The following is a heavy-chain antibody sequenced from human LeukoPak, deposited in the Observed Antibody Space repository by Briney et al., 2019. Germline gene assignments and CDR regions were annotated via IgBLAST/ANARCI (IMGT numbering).Heavy chain of an antibody. CDR1: GYTFTSYG. CDR2: ISAYNGNT. Sequence: ASVKVSCKASGYTFTSYGISWVRQAPGQGLEWMGWISAYNGNTNYAQKLQGRVTITTDTSTSTAYMELRSLRSDDTAVYYCARVMGSGWYLYYYGMDVWGQGTTVTVSS. D-gene: IGHD6-19*01. J-gene: IGHJ6*02. V-gene: IGHV1-18*01. CDR3: ARVMGSGWYLYYYGMDV.